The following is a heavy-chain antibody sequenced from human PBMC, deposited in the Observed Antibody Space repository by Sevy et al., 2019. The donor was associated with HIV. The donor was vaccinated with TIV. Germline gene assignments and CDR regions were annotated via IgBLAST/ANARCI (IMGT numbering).Heavy chain of an antibody. CDR1: GYSFTSYW. CDR3: ARQECSSTSCSTGAFDI. D-gene: IGHD2-2*01. Sequence: GESLKISCKGSGYSFTSYWIGWVRQMPGKGLEWMGIIYPGDSDTRYSPSFQGQVTISADKSISTAYLQWSSLKASDTAMYSCARQECSSTSCSTGAFDIWGQGTMVTVSS. J-gene: IGHJ3*02. CDR2: IYPGDSDT. V-gene: IGHV5-51*01.